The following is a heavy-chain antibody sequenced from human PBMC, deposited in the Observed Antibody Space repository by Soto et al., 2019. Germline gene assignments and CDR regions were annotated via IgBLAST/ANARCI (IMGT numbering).Heavy chain of an antibody. CDR1: GFTLSVSA. D-gene: IGHD3-16*02. V-gene: IGHV3-23*01. J-gene: IGHJ3*01. Sequence: EVQLMESGGGLVQPGGSLRLSCAGSGFTLSVSAVSWVRQAPGKGLEWVSYISDSGDRTYYADSVKGRFTISRDRSKNTVSLQMNTLRAEDTALYYCAKDRGIIVKAGDAFDVWGQGTMVTVSS. CDR2: ISDSGDRT. CDR3: AKDRGIIVKAGDAFDV.